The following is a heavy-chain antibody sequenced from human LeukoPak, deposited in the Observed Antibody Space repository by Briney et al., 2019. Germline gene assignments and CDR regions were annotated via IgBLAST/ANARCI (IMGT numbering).Heavy chain of an antibody. D-gene: IGHD4-17*01. Sequence: SVKVSCKASGGTFSSYAISWVRQAPGQGLEWMGRIIPILGIANYAQKFQGRVTVTADKSTSTAYMELSSLRSEDTAVYYCARDDYGDSYDYWGQGTLVTVSS. J-gene: IGHJ4*02. CDR2: IIPILGIA. CDR3: ARDDYGDSYDY. V-gene: IGHV1-69*04. CDR1: GGTFSSYA.